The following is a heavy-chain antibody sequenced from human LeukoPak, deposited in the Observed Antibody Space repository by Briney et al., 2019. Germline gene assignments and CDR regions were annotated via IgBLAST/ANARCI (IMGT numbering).Heavy chain of an antibody. D-gene: IGHD1-7*01. Sequence: GGSLRLSCAASGFTFSSYAMSWVRQAPGKGLEWVSTLIDSGGSTYYADSVKGRFTISRDNSKNTLYLQMNSLRAEDTAVYYCGKLPYTNRGVARGVFELRGQGTLV. CDR3: GKLPYTNRGVARGVFEL. J-gene: IGHJ4*02. CDR1: GFTFSSYA. V-gene: IGHV3-23*01. CDR2: LIDSGGST.